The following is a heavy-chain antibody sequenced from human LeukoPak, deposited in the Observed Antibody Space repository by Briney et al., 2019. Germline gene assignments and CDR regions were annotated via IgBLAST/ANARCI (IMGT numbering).Heavy chain of an antibody. Sequence: GESLSLSCPASGFSFGDSWMAWVRQTPGKGLQWVASIHQDAGEKQYVDSVRGRFTISRDNAKNSLYLQMNSLRVEDTAVYYCASSKDHYCHYWGQGTLVTVSS. J-gene: IGHJ4*02. CDR1: GFSFGDSW. CDR2: IHQDAGEK. V-gene: IGHV3-7*05. CDR3: ASSKDHYCHY.